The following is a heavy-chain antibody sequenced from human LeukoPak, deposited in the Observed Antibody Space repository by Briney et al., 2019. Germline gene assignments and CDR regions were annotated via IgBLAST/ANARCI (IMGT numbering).Heavy chain of an antibody. J-gene: IGHJ4*02. CDR2: IDWDGDK. CDR1: GFSLNTRPMC. V-gene: IGHV2-70*17. Sequence: SGPALVKPTQTLTLTCTFSGFSLNTRPMCVAWIRQPPGKALEWVARIDWDGDKFYSASLKNRLFISEDTSKNQVVLTMTNMDPADTGTYYCARMTPDSPSFDYWGLGTLVTVSS. CDR3: ARMTPDSPSFDY.